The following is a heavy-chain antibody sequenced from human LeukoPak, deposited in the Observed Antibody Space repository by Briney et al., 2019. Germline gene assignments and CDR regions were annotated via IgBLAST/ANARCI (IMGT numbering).Heavy chain of an antibody. CDR3: ARGPLTLPLSSTSRMSSKVPYYYYYYMDV. Sequence: VASVKVSCKASGYTFTSYDINWVRQATGQGLEWMGWMNPNSGNTGYAQKFQGRVTMTRNTSISTAYMELSSLRSEDTAVYYCARGPLTLPLSSTSRMSSKVPYYYYYYMDVWGKGTTVTVSS. CDR2: MNPNSGNT. D-gene: IGHD2-2*01. V-gene: IGHV1-8*01. J-gene: IGHJ6*03. CDR1: GYTFTSYD.